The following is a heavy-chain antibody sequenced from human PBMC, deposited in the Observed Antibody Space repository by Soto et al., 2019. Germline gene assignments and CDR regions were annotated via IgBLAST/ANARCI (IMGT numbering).Heavy chain of an antibody. J-gene: IGHJ4*02. D-gene: IGHD5-12*01. CDR1: GFIFSGYA. Sequence: QVQLVESEGGVVQPGRSLRLSCAASGFIFSGYAMHWVRQAPGKGLEWVAVISYDGNTKYYADSVKGRFTVSRDNSKNTLYVQMNNLSAEDSAMYYCAKETSAYEIDYWGQGTLVNVSS. V-gene: IGHV3-30-3*01. CDR2: ISYDGNTK. CDR3: AKETSAYEIDY.